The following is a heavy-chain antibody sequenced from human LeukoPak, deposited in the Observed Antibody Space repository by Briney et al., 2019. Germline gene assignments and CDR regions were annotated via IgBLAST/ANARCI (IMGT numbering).Heavy chain of an antibody. CDR2: ISYDGSNK. CDR1: GLTFSSHW. J-gene: IGHJ5*02. V-gene: IGHV3-30*18. CDR3: AKDLAATLNWFDP. D-gene: IGHD2-15*01. Sequence: PGGSLRLSCAASGLTFSSHWMHWVRQAPGKGLEWVAVISYDGSNKYYADSVKGRFTISRDNSKNTLYLQMNSLRAEDTAVYYCAKDLAATLNWFDPWGQGTLVTVSS.